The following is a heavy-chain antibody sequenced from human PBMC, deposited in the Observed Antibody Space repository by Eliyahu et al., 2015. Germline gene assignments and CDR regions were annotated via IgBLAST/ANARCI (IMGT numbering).Heavy chain of an antibody. J-gene: IGHJ6*02. CDR3: ATIGGMVRGVRVHSGDYYGMDV. D-gene: IGHD3-10*01. CDR2: VDPEDGET. Sequence: EWMGLVDPEDGETIYAEKFQGRVTITADTSTDTAYMELSSLRSEDTAVYYCATIGGMVRGVRVHSGDYYGMDVWGQGTTVTVSS. V-gene: IGHV1-69-2*01.